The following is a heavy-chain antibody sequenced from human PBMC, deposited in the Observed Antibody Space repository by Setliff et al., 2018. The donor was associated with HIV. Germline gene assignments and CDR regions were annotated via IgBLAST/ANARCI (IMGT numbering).Heavy chain of an antibody. CDR2: ISGGGGTT. V-gene: IGHV3-23*01. J-gene: IGHJ4*01. Sequence: PGGSLRLSCAASGFTFSTYAMTWVRQGPGKGLEWVSGISGGGGTTYYAAAVKGRFTISGDNSKNTLYLQMNSLRAEDTAVYYCAKRTSVGSLVWGQGTLVTVSS. D-gene: IGHD3-10*01. CDR3: AKRTSVGSLV. CDR1: GFTFSTYA.